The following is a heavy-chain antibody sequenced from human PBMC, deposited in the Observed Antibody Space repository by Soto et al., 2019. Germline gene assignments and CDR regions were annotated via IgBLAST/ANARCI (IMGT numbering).Heavy chain of an antibody. J-gene: IGHJ5*02. D-gene: IGHD3-22*01. V-gene: IGHV4-38-2*01. CDR1: RYSISSGYY. CDR3: ARVGPWVPYYYVSSPYTFENWIGP. CDR2: IYHVGSS. Sequence: SETVSLPSAVSRYSISSGYYWRRLWHPPGKGLEWIGIIYHVGSSYYNPSLNSRVTLSIDLTNNHVPLILNSVTSADTAVCYCARVGPWVPYYYVSSPYTFENWIGPRGHGTVVTV.